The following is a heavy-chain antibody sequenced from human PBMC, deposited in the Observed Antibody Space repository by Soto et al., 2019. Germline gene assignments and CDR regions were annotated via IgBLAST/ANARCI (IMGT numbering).Heavy chain of an antibody. V-gene: IGHV1-2*04. CDR1: GYTFTGYY. Sequence: ASVKVSCKASGYTFTGYYMHWVRQAPGQGLEWMGWINPNSGGTNYAQKFQGWVTMTRDTSISTAYMELSRLRSDDTAVYYCAREREGMSSGGTRYSGSYNYYYYGMDVWGQGTTVTV. CDR2: INPNSGGT. D-gene: IGHD1-26*01. J-gene: IGHJ6*02. CDR3: AREREGMSSGGTRYSGSYNYYYYGMDV.